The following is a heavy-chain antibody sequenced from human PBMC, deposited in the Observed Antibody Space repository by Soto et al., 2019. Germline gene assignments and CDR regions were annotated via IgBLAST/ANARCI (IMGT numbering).Heavy chain of an antibody. CDR3: AKDFVQDDFWSGLNWFDP. V-gene: IGHV3-23*01. Sequence: PGGSLRLSCAASGFTFSSYAMSWVRQAPGKGLEWVSAISGSGGSTYYADSVKGRFTISRDNSKNTLYLQMNSLRAEDTAVYYCAKDFVQDDFWSGLNWFDPWGQGTLVTVSS. CDR1: GFTFSSYA. CDR2: ISGSGGST. J-gene: IGHJ5*02. D-gene: IGHD3-3*01.